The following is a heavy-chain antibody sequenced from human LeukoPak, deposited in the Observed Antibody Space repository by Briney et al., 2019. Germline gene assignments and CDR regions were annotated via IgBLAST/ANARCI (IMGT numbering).Heavy chain of an antibody. CDR1: GGSISGYH. CDR3: ARLDRPGGRTGDVFDV. D-gene: IGHD3-22*01. CDR2: IDETWNT. J-gene: IGHJ3*01. V-gene: IGHV4-59*08. Sequence: SETLSLTCTVSGGSISGYHWSWIRQSPGKGLEWIGYIDETWNTNYSPSLKSRATMSLDMSKNQFSLEMNSVTAADTAMFYCARLDRPGGRTGDVFDVWGQGTMVTVSS.